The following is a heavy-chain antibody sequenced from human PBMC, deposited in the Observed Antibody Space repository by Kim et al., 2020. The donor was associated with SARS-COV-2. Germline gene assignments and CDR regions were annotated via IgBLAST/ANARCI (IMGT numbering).Heavy chain of an antibody. Sequence: GGSLRLSCAASGFTFSSYAMHWVRQAPGKGLEWVAVISYDGSNKYYADSVKGRFTISRDNSKNTLYLQMNSLRAEDTAVYYCASHADYYDSSGYLGAFDIWGQGKMVTVSS. CDR2: ISYDGSNK. CDR3: ASHADYYDSSGYLGAFDI. V-gene: IGHV3-30-3*01. D-gene: IGHD3-22*01. J-gene: IGHJ3*02. CDR1: GFTFSSYA.